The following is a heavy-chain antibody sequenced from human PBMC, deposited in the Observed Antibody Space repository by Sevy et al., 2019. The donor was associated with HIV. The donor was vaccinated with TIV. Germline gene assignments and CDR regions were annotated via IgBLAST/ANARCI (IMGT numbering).Heavy chain of an antibody. CDR1: GYTLSELS. CDR3: ATTKDYYDSSGSPFDY. D-gene: IGHD3-22*01. Sequence: ASVKVSCKVSGYTLSELSMHWVRQAPGKGLEWMGSFDPEDGEILDAQKLQGRITMTEDTSTDTAYMELSSLRSEDTAVYYCATTKDYYDSSGSPFDYWRQGTLVTVSS. CDR2: FDPEDGEI. V-gene: IGHV1-24*01. J-gene: IGHJ4*02.